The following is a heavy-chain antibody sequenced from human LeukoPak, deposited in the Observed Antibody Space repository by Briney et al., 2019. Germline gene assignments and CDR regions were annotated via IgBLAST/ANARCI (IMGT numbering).Heavy chain of an antibody. D-gene: IGHD2-2*01. Sequence: GASVKVSCKASGYTFTGYYMHWVRQAPGQGLEWMGWINPNSGGTNYAQKFQGRVTMTRDTSISTAYMELSRLRSDDTAVHYCARVVVPAAMEGWFDPWGQGTLVTVSS. V-gene: IGHV1-2*02. J-gene: IGHJ5*02. CDR1: GYTFTGYY. CDR3: ARVVVPAAMEGWFDP. CDR2: INPNSGGT.